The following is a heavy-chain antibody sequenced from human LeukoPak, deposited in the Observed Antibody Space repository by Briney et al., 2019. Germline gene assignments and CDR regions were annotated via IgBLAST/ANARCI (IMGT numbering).Heavy chain of an antibody. J-gene: IGHJ4*02. V-gene: IGHV1-69*13. CDR3: ARGAGYYDILTGYYKGYLDY. CDR1: GGTFSSYA. D-gene: IGHD3-9*01. CDR2: IIPIFGTA. Sequence: SVKVSCKASGGTFSSYAISWVRQAPGQGLEWMGGIIPIFGTANYAHKFQGRVTITADESTSTAYMELSSLRSEDTAVYYCARGAGYYDILTGYYKGYLDYWGQGTLVTVSS.